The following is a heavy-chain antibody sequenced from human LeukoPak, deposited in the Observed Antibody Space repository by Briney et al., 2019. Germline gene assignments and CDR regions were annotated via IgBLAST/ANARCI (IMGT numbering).Heavy chain of an antibody. CDR2: ISGSGGST. Sequence: GGSLRLSCAASGFTFSSYSMHWVRQAPGKGMEWVSAISGSGGSTYYADSVKGRFTISRDNSKNTLYLQMNSLRAEDTAVYYCAKDVRGWYQSSAFDIWGQGTMVTVSS. V-gene: IGHV3-23*01. CDR1: GFTFSSYS. D-gene: IGHD6-19*01. CDR3: AKDVRGWYQSSAFDI. J-gene: IGHJ3*02.